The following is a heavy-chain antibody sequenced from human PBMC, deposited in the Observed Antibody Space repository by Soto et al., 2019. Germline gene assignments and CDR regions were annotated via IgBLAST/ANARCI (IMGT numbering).Heavy chain of an antibody. CDR2: IYYSGST. CDR3: ACIFSGGYGYGFYYYGMDV. J-gene: IGHJ6*02. V-gene: IGHV4-39*01. D-gene: IGHD5-18*01. Sequence: SATLSLTCTVSGGSISRSSYYWGWIRQPPGKGLEWIGSIYYSGSTYYNPSLKSRVTISVDTSKNQFSLKLSSVTAADTAVYYCACIFSGGYGYGFYYYGMDVWGQGTTVT. CDR1: GGSISRSSYY.